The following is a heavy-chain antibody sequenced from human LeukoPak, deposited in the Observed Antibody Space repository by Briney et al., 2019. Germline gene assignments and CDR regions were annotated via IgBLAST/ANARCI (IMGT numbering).Heavy chain of an antibody. V-gene: IGHV1-2*02. CDR2: INPNSGGT. Sequence: ASVKVSCEASGYTFTGYYMHWVRQAPGQGLEWMGWINPNSGGTNYAQKFQGRVTMTRDTSISTAYMELSRLRSDDTAVYYCARGVVVVPAANHYDYWGQGTLVTVSS. D-gene: IGHD2-2*01. J-gene: IGHJ4*02. CDR1: GYTFTGYY. CDR3: ARGVVVVPAANHYDY.